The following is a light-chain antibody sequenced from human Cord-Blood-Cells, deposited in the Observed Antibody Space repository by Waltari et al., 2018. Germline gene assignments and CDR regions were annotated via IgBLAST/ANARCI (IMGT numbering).Light chain of an antibody. V-gene: IGLV2-11*01. CDR1: SSDVGGYNY. CDR3: CSYAGSYTWV. J-gene: IGLJ3*02. Sequence: QSALTQPRSVSGSPGQSVTISCTGISSDVGGYNYVPWYQQHPGKAPKLMIYDVSKRPSGVPDRFSGSKSGNTASLTISGLQAEDEADYYCCSYAGSYTWVFGGGTKLTVL. CDR2: DVS.